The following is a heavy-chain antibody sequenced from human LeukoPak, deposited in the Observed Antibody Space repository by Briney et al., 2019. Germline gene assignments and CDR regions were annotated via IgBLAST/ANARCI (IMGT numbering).Heavy chain of an antibody. Sequence: GGPLRLSCAASGFMFSSYSMNWVRQAPGKGLEWVSSLSSSSSYIYYADSVKGRFTISRDNAKNSLYLQMNSLRAEDMAVYYCARTEVIPAAIGENYYYGMDVWGKGTTVTVSS. CDR1: GFMFSSYS. D-gene: IGHD2-2*01. J-gene: IGHJ6*04. V-gene: IGHV3-21*01. CDR3: ARTEVIPAAIGENYYYGMDV. CDR2: LSSSSSYI.